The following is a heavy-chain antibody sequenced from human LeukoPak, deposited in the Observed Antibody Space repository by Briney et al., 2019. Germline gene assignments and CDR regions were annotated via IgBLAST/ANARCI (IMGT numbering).Heavy chain of an antibody. CDR3: AKDGGDYGSGSFDY. CDR1: GFTFSGYA. V-gene: IGHV3-30*04. CDR2: ISSDGSKI. D-gene: IGHD3-10*01. Sequence: GGSLRLSCAASGFTFSGYAMHWVRQAPGKGLEWVAIISSDGSKIYYADSVKGRFTISRDNSKNTLYLQMNSLRAEDTAVYYCAKDGGDYGSGSFDYWGQGTLVTVSS. J-gene: IGHJ4*02.